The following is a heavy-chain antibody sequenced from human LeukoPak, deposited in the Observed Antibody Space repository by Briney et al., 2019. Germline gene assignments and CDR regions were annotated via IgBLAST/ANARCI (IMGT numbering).Heavy chain of an antibody. CDR1: GGSFSGYY. V-gene: IGHV4-34*01. CDR3: ARAPGYSSGWYGARGTSRYFDY. J-gene: IGHJ4*02. CDR2: INHSGST. Sequence: SETLSLTCAVYGGSFSGYYWSWIRQPPGKGLEWIGEINHSGSTNYNPSLKRRVTISVDTSKNQFSLKLSSVTAADTAVYYCARAPGYSSGWYGARGTSRYFDYWGQGTLVTVSS. D-gene: IGHD6-19*01.